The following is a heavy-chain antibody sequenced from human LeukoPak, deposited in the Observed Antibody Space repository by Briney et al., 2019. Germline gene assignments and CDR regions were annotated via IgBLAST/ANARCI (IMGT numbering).Heavy chain of an antibody. Sequence: GGSLRLSCAASGFSFRHYVMSWVRQGPGKGLEWVSSIRGEGTIFYADSLKGRFTISRDNSKNTLYLQMNSLRVEDTAIYYCAKDEEGYSYGSDYWGQGTLVTVSS. CDR3: AKDEEGYSYGSDY. V-gene: IGHV3-23*01. J-gene: IGHJ4*02. D-gene: IGHD1-26*01. CDR2: IRGEGTI. CDR1: GFSFRHYV.